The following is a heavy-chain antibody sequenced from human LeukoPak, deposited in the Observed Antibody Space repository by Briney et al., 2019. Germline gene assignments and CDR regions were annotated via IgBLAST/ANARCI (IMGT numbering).Heavy chain of an antibody. V-gene: IGHV4-59*01. CDR3: ARGTTPTSY. Sequence: PSETLSLTCTVSGDSISSFYWSWIRQPPGKGLEWIGYIYYSGSTNYNPSLKSRVTISINTSKNQFSLNLTSVTAADTAVYFCARGTTPTSYWGQGVLVTVSS. D-gene: IGHD1-1*01. CDR2: IYYSGST. CDR1: GDSISSFY. J-gene: IGHJ4*02.